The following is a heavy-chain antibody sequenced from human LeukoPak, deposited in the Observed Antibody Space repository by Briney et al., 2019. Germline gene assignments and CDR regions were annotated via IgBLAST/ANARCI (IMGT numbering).Heavy chain of an antibody. V-gene: IGHV3-23*01. Sequence: GGTLRPSCAASGFTFSSHGMNWVRQAPGKGLEWVSGISPSGGITYYTDSVKGRFTISRDNSKNTQSLQTNSLRAEDTAVYYCAKDDDWGRYKHWGQGTLVTVSS. D-gene: IGHD3-16*01. J-gene: IGHJ1*01. CDR2: ISPSGGIT. CDR3: AKDDDWGRYKH. CDR1: GFTFSSHG.